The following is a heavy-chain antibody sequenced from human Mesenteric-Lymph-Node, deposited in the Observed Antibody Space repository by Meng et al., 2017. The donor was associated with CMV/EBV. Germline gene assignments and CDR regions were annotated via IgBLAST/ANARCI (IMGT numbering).Heavy chain of an antibody. V-gene: IGHV4-34*01. D-gene: IGHD1-26*01. CDR3: ARGIGGSADY. CDR1: GGSFSGYY. J-gene: IGHJ4*02. Sequence: GSLRLSCAVYGGSFSGYYWSWIRQPPGKGLEWIGEINHSGSTNYNPSLKSRVTISVDTSKNQFSLKLSSVTAADTAVYYCARGIGGSADYWGQGTLVTVSS. CDR2: INHSGST.